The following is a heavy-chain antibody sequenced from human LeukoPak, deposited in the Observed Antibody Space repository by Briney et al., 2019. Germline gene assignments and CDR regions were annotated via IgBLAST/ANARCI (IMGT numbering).Heavy chain of an antibody. CDR3: ARAEYYYDSSGLINS. J-gene: IGHJ4*02. CDR1: GYTFTGYY. V-gene: IGHV1-18*04. D-gene: IGHD3-22*01. Sequence: ASVKVSCKASGYTFTGYYMHWVRQAPGQGLEWMGWISAYNGNTNYAQKLQGRVTMTTDTSTSTAYMELRSLRSDDTAVYYCARAEYYYDSSGLINSWGQGTLVTVSS. CDR2: ISAYNGNT.